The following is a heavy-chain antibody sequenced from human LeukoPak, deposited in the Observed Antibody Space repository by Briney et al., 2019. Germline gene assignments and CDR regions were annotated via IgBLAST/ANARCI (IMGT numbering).Heavy chain of an antibody. CDR3: ARRGYGDYAPFDY. D-gene: IGHD4-17*01. J-gene: IGHJ4*02. Sequence: GGSLRLSCGASGFIFNTSAMHWVRQAPGKGLEWVAVISYHGENKYYAESVRGRFTISRDNSKNTLYLQMNSLNTEDTAVYYCARRGYGDYAPFDYWGQGTLVTVSS. V-gene: IGHV3-30*04. CDR2: ISYHGENK. CDR1: GFIFNTSA.